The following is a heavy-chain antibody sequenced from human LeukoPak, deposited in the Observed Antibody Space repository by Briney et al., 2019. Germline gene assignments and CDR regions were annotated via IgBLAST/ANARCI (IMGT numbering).Heavy chain of an antibody. J-gene: IGHJ5*02. Sequence: GESLKISCWTSGYTLTSYWIGWVRHMPGKGLDWMGVIYPGASNIRYSPSFQGQVIISADTSINTAYLQWNILRASDTAMYFCARAIYGYAHFDPWGQGTLVSVSS. D-gene: IGHD5-18*01. V-gene: IGHV5-51*01. CDR3: ARAIYGYAHFDP. CDR1: GYTLTSYW. CDR2: IYPGASNI.